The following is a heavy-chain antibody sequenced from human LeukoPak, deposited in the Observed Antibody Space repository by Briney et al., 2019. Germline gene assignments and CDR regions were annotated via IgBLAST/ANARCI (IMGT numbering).Heavy chain of an antibody. J-gene: IGHJ4*02. CDR2: INSDGSST. D-gene: IGHD3-16*01. CDR1: GFTFSSYW. Sequence: RAGGSLRLSCAASGFTFSSYWMHWVRQAPGKGLVWVSRINSDGSSTSYADSVKGRFTISRGNAKNTLYLQMNSLRVEDTAVYHCVRGVGGSTYLDYWGQGALVTVSS. CDR3: VRGVGGSTYLDY. V-gene: IGHV3-74*01.